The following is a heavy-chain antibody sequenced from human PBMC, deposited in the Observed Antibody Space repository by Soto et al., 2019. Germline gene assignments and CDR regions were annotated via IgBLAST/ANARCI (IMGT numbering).Heavy chain of an antibody. Sequence: QVQLVQSGAEVKKPGASVKVSCKASGYTFTSYGLSWVRQAPGQGLEWMGWISAYNGNTNYAQKLQGRVTMTTDTSTSTAYMELRSLRSDDTAVYYCARKKPYFDWFPQFSSGTQDWYFELWGRGTLVTVSS. CDR3: ARKKPYFDWFPQFSSGTQDWYFEL. CDR1: GYTFTSYG. J-gene: IGHJ2*01. D-gene: IGHD3-9*01. V-gene: IGHV1-18*01. CDR2: ISAYNGNT.